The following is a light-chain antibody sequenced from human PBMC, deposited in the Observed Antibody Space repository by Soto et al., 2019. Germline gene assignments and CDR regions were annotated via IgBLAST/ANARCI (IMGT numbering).Light chain of an antibody. Sequence: GLTHSACTLSLSAGQRATLSWTAGQSVSSSYLAWYQQKDGQAPRPLIYGASSRATGIPDRFSGSGYGTDVNLTISRLETEDFAVYYCQQYGSSQITFGQGTRLEIK. CDR3: QQYGSSQIT. CDR2: GAS. J-gene: IGKJ5*01. CDR1: QSVSSSY. V-gene: IGKV3-20*01.